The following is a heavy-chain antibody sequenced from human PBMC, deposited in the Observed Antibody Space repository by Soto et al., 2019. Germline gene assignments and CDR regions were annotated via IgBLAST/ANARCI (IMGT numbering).Heavy chain of an antibody. J-gene: IGHJ6*03. CDR2: IWYDGSNK. D-gene: IGHD5-18*01. CDR3: ARDRRGYGQTYYYYYYMDV. CDR1: GFTFSSYG. Sequence: GGSLRLSCAASGFTFSSYGMHWVRQAPGKGLEWVAVIWYDGSNKYYADSVKGRFTFSRDNSKNTLYLQMNSLRAEDTAVYYCARDRRGYGQTYYYYYYMDVWGKGTTVTVSS. V-gene: IGHV3-33*01.